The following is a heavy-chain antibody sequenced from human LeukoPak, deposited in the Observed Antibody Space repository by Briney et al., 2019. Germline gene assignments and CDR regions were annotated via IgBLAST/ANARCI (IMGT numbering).Heavy chain of an antibody. CDR3: ATEMAAMVY. CDR2: INSDGSST. Sequence: GGSLRLSCAASGVTFSSYWLHWVRQAPGKGLVWVSHINSDGSSTSYADSVKGRFTISRDNDKNTLYLQMNSLRAEDTAVYYCATEMAAMVYWGQGTLVTVSS. CDR1: GVTFSSYW. J-gene: IGHJ4*02. D-gene: IGHD5-24*01. V-gene: IGHV3-74*01.